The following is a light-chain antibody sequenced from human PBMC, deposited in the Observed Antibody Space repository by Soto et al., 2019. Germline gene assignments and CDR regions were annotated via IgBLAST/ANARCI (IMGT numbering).Light chain of an antibody. V-gene: IGKV1-39*01. Sequence: DIQMTQSPSSLSASVGDRVTITCRANYNIRNSLNWYQQKPREAPKLLIYASSSLESGVPSRFSGSGSGTNFTLTINSLQPEDVAFYYCQQANSFPLSFGQGTRLEIK. J-gene: IGKJ5*01. CDR2: ASS. CDR3: QQANSFPLS. CDR1: YNIRNS.